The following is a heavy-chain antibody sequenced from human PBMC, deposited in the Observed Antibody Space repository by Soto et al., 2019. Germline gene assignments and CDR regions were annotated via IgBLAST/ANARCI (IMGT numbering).Heavy chain of an antibody. CDR1: GFTFSSYG. D-gene: IGHD6-19*01. CDR3: AREKAVAGLDY. J-gene: IGHJ4*02. CDR2: IWYDGSNK. V-gene: IGHV3-33*01. Sequence: QVQLVESGGGVVQPGRSLRLSYAASGFTFSSYGMHWVRQAPGKGLEWVAVIWYDGSNKYYADSVKGRFTISRDNSKNTLYLQMNSLRAEDTAVYYCAREKAVAGLDYWGQGTLVTVSS.